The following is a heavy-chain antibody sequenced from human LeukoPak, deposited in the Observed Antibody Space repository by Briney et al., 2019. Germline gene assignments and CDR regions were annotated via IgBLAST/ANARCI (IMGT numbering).Heavy chain of an antibody. CDR2: IYHSGST. D-gene: IGHD3-10*02. CDR3: ARLCWGNQLAGLDS. CDR1: GGSISSSSW. J-gene: IGHJ4*02. Sequence: PSETLSLTCAVSGGSISSSSWWSWVRQPPGKGLEWTGEIYHSGSTNYNPSLKSRVTISVDKSKNQFSLKLSSVTAADTAVYYCARLCWGNQLAGLDSWGQGTLVTVSS. V-gene: IGHV4-4*02.